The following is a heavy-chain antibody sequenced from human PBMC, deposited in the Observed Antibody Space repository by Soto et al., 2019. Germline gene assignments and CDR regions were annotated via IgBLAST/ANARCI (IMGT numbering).Heavy chain of an antibody. CDR3: ARDAVGGRYYFDL. J-gene: IGHJ4*02. D-gene: IGHD6-19*01. CDR2: IIPTYVTA. CDR1: GGTFSSSS. V-gene: IGHV1-69*06. Sequence: QVQLVQSGSEVKKPGSSVKVSCKSSGGTFSSSSISWVRQAPGQGLEWMGGIIPTYVTAIYLQKFQGRVTITADKSTSTVHMDLNSLRTDDTAICYCARDAVGGRYYFDLWGQGTLVTVS.